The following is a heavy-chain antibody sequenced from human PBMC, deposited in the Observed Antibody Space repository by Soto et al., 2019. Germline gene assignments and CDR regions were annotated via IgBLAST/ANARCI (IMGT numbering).Heavy chain of an antibody. CDR1: GFTVSSHY. D-gene: IGHD6-13*01. J-gene: IGHJ6*02. Sequence: EVQLVETGGGLIQPGGSLRLSCAASGFTVSSHYMSWVRQAPGKGLEWVSVIYSGGSTYYADSVKGRFTISRDNSKNTLYLQMNSLRAEDTAVYYCARESYGRVAPGSAAAGPRVGKPFYYYYGMDVWGQGTTVTVSS. CDR3: ARESYGRVAPGSAAAGPRVGKPFYYYYGMDV. CDR2: IYSGGST. V-gene: IGHV3-53*02.